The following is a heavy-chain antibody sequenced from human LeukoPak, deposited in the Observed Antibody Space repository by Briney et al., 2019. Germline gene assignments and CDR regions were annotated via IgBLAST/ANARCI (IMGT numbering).Heavy chain of an antibody. CDR2: ISSSGSTI. Sequence: GGSLRLSCAASGFTFSSYEMNWVRQAPGKGLEWVSYISSSGSTIYYADSVKGRLTISRDNAKNSLYLQMNSLRAEDTAVYYCARDRVYYGSGPDYYGMDVWGQGTTVTVSS. D-gene: IGHD3-10*01. CDR3: ARDRVYYGSGPDYYGMDV. CDR1: GFTFSSYE. V-gene: IGHV3-48*03. J-gene: IGHJ6*02.